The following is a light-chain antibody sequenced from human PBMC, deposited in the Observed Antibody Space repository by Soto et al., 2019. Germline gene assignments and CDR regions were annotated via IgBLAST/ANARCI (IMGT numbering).Light chain of an antibody. CDR3: HRYGVSPL. CDR1: QSVRSSY. V-gene: IGKV3-20*01. Sequence: EIVLTQSPGTLSLSPGERATLSCRASQSVRSSYLAWYQQKPGQAARLLIYGASIRATGIPDRFGGSGSGTDFTLTISRLEPEDFSVYYCHRYGVSPLFGPGTKVDIK. CDR2: GAS. J-gene: IGKJ3*01.